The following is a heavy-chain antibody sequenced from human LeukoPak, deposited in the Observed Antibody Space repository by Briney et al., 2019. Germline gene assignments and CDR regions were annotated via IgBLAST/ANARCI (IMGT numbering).Heavy chain of an antibody. CDR3: TTGMIVVAKDNY. J-gene: IGHJ4*02. CDR2: IKSKTDGGTT. V-gene: IGHV3-15*01. Sequence: GGSLRLSCAASGFTFSNAWMSWVRQAPGKGLEWVGRIKSKTDGGTTDYAAPVKGRFTISRDDSKNTLYLQMNSLKTEDTAVYYCTTGMIVVAKDNYWGQGTLVTVSS. D-gene: IGHD3-22*01. CDR1: GFTFSNAW.